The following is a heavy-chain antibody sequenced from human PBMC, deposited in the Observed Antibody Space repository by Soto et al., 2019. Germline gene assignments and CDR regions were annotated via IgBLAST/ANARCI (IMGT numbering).Heavy chain of an antibody. CDR2: MNPNSGNT. CDR1: GYTFTSYD. CDR3: ARGKYYDYVWGSYRRAFDI. V-gene: IGHV1-8*01. D-gene: IGHD3-16*02. Sequence: GASVKVSCKASGYTFTSYDINWVRQATGQGLEWMGWMNPNSGNTGYAQKFQGRVTMTRNTSISTAYMELSSLRSEDTAVYYCARGKYYDYVWGSYRRAFDIWGQGTMVTVSS. J-gene: IGHJ3*02.